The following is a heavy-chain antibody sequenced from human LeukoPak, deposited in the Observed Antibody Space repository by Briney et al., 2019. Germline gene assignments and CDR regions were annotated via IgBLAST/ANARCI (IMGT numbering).Heavy chain of an antibody. J-gene: IGHJ1*01. CDR2: ISYDGSNK. CDR3: AKAGFRCSSTSCYKYFQH. D-gene: IGHD2-2*02. Sequence: PGRSLRLSCAASGFTFSSYGMHWVRQAPGKGLGWVAVISYDGSNKYYADSVKGRFTTSRDNSKNTLYLQMNSLRAEDTAVYYCAKAGFRCSSTSCYKYFQHWGQGTLVTVSS. V-gene: IGHV3-30*18. CDR1: GFTFSSYG.